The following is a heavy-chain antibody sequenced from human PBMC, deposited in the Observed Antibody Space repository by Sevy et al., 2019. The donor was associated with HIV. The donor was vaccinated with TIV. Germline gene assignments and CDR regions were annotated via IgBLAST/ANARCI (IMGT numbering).Heavy chain of an antibody. J-gene: IGHJ4*02. Sequence: GGSLRLSCAVSGFSFNTHAMHWVRQAPGKGLDWVALISYDGSAKYYADSVKGRFTVSRDDSKNTLYLQMNSLRPEDSAVCYCAREGGHTSAWTPGKYWGQGTQVTVSS. CDR1: GFSFNTHA. D-gene: IGHD6-19*01. CDR2: ISYDGSAK. V-gene: IGHV3-30-3*01. CDR3: AREGGHTSAWTPGKY.